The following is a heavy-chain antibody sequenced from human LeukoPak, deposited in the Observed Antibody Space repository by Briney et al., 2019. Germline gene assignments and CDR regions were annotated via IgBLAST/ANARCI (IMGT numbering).Heavy chain of an antibody. CDR1: GGSINIGGFY. CDR2: VSFSGNT. J-gene: IGHJ4*02. V-gene: IGHV4-31*03. D-gene: IGHD6-25*01. Sequence: PSETLSLTCSVSGGSINIGGFYWSWIRQLPGTDLEWIGYVSFSGNTYYSPSLKSRVTIAIDSSKNQFSLRLSSVTAADTAVYYCARHRGSARAYFDYWGQGSPVTVSS. CDR3: ARHRGSARAYFDY.